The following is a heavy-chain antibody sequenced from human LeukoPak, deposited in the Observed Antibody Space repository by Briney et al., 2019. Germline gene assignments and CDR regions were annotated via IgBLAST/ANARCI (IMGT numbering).Heavy chain of an antibody. CDR2: MNPNSGNT. CDR3: ARVTPNYKEELLGGVFDY. D-gene: IGHD1-26*01. J-gene: IGHJ4*02. CDR1: GYTFTSYD. Sequence: ASVKVSCKASGYTFTSYDINWVRQATGQGLEWMGWMNPNSGNTGYAQKFQGRATITRNTPISTAYMELSSMRSEDTAVYYCARVTPNYKEELLGGVFDYWGQGTLVTVSS. V-gene: IGHV1-8*03.